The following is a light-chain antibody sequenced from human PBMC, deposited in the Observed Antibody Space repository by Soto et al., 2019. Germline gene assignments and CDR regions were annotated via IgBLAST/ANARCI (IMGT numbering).Light chain of an antibody. CDR1: RNIYSY. J-gene: IGKJ1*01. CDR2: SVS. CDR3: QQSYRYPYT. Sequence: DIQMTQSPSSLSASVGDEVTIACRTSRNIYSYLNWYQQKPGKAPKLLMYSVSTLQTGVPSRFSGSGSGTDFTLSISSLQPEDFATHYCQQSYRYPYTFGQGTKVEI. V-gene: IGKV1-39*01.